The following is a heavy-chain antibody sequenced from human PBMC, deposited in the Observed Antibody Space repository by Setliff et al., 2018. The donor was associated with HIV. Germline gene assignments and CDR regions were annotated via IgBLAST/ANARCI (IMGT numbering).Heavy chain of an antibody. Sequence: TLSLTCPVSGGSISSSNYYLGWIRQPPGKGLEWIGSIYSSGNTYYNPSLQSRLTISRDTSRNQFSLKLSSVTAADTGVYYCARHRGVRYNSGWYGIALFDPWGQGTLVTVSS. CDR3: ARHRGVRYNSGWYGIALFDP. V-gene: IGHV4-39*01. CDR2: IYSSGNT. CDR1: GGSISSSNYY. D-gene: IGHD6-19*01. J-gene: IGHJ5*02.